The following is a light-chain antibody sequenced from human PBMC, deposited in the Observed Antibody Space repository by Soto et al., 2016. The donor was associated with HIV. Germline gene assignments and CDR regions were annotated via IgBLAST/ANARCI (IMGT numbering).Light chain of an antibody. Sequence: AIQLTQSPSSLSASVGDRVTITCRASQGISSALAWYQQKPGKAPKLLIYDASSLESGVPSRFSGSGSGTDFTPTISSLQPEDFATYYCQQFTPITFGQGTRLEIK. CDR2: DAS. CDR3: QQFTPIT. CDR1: QGISSA. J-gene: IGKJ5*01. V-gene: IGKV1-13*02.